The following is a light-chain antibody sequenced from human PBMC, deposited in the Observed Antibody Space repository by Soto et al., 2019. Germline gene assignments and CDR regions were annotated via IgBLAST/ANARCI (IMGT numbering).Light chain of an antibody. J-gene: IGKJ1*01. CDR1: QSVSGSH. CDR3: QQRSNLTPT. V-gene: IGKV3D-20*02. Sequence: ESVLTQSPGTLSLSPGERATVSCRATQSVSGSHLAWYQQRRGQAPRXXIYAAFSRETGILDRFSGSGSGTECTRTISSLQPEDFAVDYCQQRSNLTPTFGQGTKVDIK. CDR2: AAF.